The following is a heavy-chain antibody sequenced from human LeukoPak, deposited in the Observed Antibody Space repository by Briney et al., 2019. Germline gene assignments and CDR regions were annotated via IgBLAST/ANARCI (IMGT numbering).Heavy chain of an antibody. V-gene: IGHV3-7*05. D-gene: IGHD2-15*01. CDR3: ARSLGYCTAGSCFPFDY. J-gene: IGHJ4*02. Sequence: GGSLRLSCAASGFTFSSYWMSWVRQAPGKGLEWVANIKQDGSDKYYVDSVKGRFTISRDNAKNSLYLQMNSLRAEDTAVYYCARSLGYCTAGSCFPFDYWGQGTLVTVSS. CDR1: GFTFSSYW. CDR2: IKQDGSDK.